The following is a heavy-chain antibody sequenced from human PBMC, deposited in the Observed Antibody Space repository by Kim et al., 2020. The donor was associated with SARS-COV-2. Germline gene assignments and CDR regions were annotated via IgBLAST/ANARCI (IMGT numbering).Heavy chain of an antibody. CDR2: IYYSGST. J-gene: IGHJ4*02. CDR1: GGSISSSSYY. Sequence: SETLSLTCTVSGGSISSSSYYWGWIRQPPGKGLEWIGSIYYSGSTYYNPSLKSRVTISVDTSKNQFSLKLSSVTAADTAVYYCARNLRSYSGSYYDFDYWGQGTLVTVSS. V-gene: IGHV4-39*01. D-gene: IGHD1-26*01. CDR3: ARNLRSYSGSYYDFDY.